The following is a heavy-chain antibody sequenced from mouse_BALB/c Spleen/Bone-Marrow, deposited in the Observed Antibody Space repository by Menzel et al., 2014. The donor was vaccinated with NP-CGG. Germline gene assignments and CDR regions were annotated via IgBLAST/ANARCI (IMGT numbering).Heavy chain of an antibody. Sequence: VKLVESGAELAKPGASVKMSCKASGYTFTSYWMHWVKQRPGQGLEWIGYIYPSTDYSEYNQKFKDKVTLTANKSSSTTYMQLSNLTSKDSAVCYCAGDDYDYWGQGTLVTVSA. CDR2: IYPSTDYS. CDR3: AGDDYDY. J-gene: IGHJ3*01. V-gene: IGHV1-7*01. CDR1: GYTFTSYW. D-gene: IGHD2-4*01.